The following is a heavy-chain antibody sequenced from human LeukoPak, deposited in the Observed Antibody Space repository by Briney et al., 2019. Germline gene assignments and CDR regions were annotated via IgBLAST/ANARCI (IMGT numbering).Heavy chain of an antibody. D-gene: IGHD5-12*01. CDR2: IIPILGIA. Sequence: ASVKVSCKASGGTFSSYAISWVRQAPGQGLEWMGRIIPILGIANYAQKFQGRVTITADKSTSTAYMELSSLRSEDTAVYYCARDLYSGYDDLPSRYYYGMDVWGQGTTVTVSS. V-gene: IGHV1-69*04. CDR3: ARDLYSGYDDLPSRYYYGMDV. J-gene: IGHJ6*02. CDR1: GGTFSSYA.